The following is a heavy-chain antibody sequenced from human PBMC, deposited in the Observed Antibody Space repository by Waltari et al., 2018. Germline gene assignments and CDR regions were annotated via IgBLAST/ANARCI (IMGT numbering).Heavy chain of an antibody. V-gene: IGHV4-34*01. D-gene: IGHD2-2*01. Sequence: QVQLPQWGAGLLKPSETLSLTCAVYGGAFSGYYWSWIRQPPGKGLEWIGEINHIGSTNYNPSLKSRVTISVDTSKNQFSLKLSSVTAADTAVYYCARGTYCSSTSCYLYGDYFDYWGQGTLVTVSS. CDR2: INHIGST. CDR3: ARGTYCSSTSCYLYGDYFDY. J-gene: IGHJ4*02. CDR1: GGAFSGYY.